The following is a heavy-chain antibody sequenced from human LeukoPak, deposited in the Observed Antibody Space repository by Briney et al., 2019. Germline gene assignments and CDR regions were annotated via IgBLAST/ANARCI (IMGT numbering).Heavy chain of an antibody. CDR1: GVRCRRFA. V-gene: IGHV3-23*01. D-gene: IGHD3-16*01. CDR3: AKASWVSSTDAVR. CDR2: IRGNGET. Sequence: GGPLRLFCAASGVRCRRFAMIWVRQGPARRLEWVSSIRGNGETFYADSVKGRFTLFSDSSRNTVYFQLNNLRVEDTAIYYCAKASWVSSTDAVRWGQGTLVTVSS. J-gene: IGHJ4*02.